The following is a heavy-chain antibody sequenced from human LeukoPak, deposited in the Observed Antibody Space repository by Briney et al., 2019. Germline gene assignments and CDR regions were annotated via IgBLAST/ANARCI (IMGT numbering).Heavy chain of an antibody. J-gene: IGHJ4*02. CDR2: ISSSSSTI. CDR3: AKDRQTITIFGVVNTPRANFDY. Sequence: PGGSLRLSCAASGFTFSNSAMNWVRQAPGKGLEGVSHISSSSSTIYYADSVKGRFTISRDNFMSTVYLQMNSLRAEDTAVYYCAKDRQTITIFGVVNTPRANFDYWGQGTLVTVSS. CDR1: GFTFSNSA. V-gene: IGHV3-48*01. D-gene: IGHD3-3*01.